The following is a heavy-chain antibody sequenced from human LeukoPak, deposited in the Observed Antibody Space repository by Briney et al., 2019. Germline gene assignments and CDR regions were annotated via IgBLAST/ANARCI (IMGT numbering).Heavy chain of an antibody. J-gene: IGHJ4*02. D-gene: IGHD2-2*01. V-gene: IGHV3-48*03. CDR2: ISSSGSTI. CDR1: GFNFSSYE. Sequence: PGGSLRLSCAASGFNFSSYEMNLVRQAPGKGLEWDWYISSSGSTIYYADSVKGRFTISRDNAKNSLYLQMNSLRAEDTAVYYCASRRSTLSCSSTSCSLGYWGQGTLVTVSS. CDR3: ASRRSTLSCSSTSCSLGY.